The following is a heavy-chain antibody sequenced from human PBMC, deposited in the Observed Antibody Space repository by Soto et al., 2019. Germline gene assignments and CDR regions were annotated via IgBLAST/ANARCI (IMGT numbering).Heavy chain of an antibody. CDR3: ARGVAAAGTGYYYYGMDV. Sequence: QVQLVQSGAEVKKPGSSVKVSCKASGGTFSSYAISGVRQAPGQGLEWMGGIIPIFGTANYAQKFQGRVTITADESTSTAYMELSSLRSEDTAVYYCARGVAAAGTGYYYYGMDVWGQGTTVTVSS. CDR2: IIPIFGTA. D-gene: IGHD6-13*01. J-gene: IGHJ6*02. CDR1: GGTFSSYA. V-gene: IGHV1-69*01.